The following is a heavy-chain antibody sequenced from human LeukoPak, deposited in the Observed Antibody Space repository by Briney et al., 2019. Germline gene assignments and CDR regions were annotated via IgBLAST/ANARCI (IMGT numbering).Heavy chain of an antibody. V-gene: IGHV1-24*01. CDR2: LVADDDEK. Sequence: GPVKVSCKASGYSSNSYAINWAPRVPGKGLEWMRGLVADDDEKIYEQQCWGRVTMTEDTSIDTAYMELSTLRSEDTAVYYCATLVPHYYKSGNAFDYWGQGTLVTVSS. CDR1: GYSSNSYA. D-gene: IGHD3-10*01. CDR3: ATLVPHYYKSGNAFDY. J-gene: IGHJ4*02.